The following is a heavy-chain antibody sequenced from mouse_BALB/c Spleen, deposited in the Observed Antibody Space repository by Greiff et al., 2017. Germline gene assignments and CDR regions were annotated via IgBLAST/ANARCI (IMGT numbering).Heavy chain of an antibody. CDR2: IYPGDGST. V-gene: IGHV1S56*01. Sequence: VQLQQSGPELVKPGASVKMSCKASGYTFTSYYIHWVKQRPGQGLEWIGWIYPGDGSTKYNEKFKGKTTLTADKSSSTAYMLLSSLTSEDSAIYFCARHYYGKTPGDYWGQGTSVTVSS. J-gene: IGHJ4*01. D-gene: IGHD2-1*01. CDR1: GYTFTSYY. CDR3: ARHYYGKTPGDY.